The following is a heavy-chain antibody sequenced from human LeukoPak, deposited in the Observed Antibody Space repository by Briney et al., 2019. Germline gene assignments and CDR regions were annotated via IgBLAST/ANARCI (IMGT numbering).Heavy chain of an antibody. Sequence: PGGSLRLSCAASGFTFSSHSMNWVRQAPGKGLEWVSSISSSSSYIYYADSVKGRFTISRDNAKNSLYLQMNSLRAEDTAVYYCARDLLAVGAFGIFDYWGQGTLVTVSS. CDR2: ISSSSSYI. CDR3: ARDLLAVGAFGIFDY. D-gene: IGHD1-26*01. V-gene: IGHV3-21*01. CDR1: GFTFSSHS. J-gene: IGHJ4*02.